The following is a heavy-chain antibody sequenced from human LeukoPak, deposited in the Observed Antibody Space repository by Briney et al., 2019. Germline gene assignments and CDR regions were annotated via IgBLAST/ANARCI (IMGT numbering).Heavy chain of an antibody. CDR3: ARSGVVVVPAAITTNWFDP. CDR2: INPNSVGT. J-gene: IGHJ5*02. CDR1: GYTFTGYY. V-gene: IGHV1-2*02. Sequence: VSVKVSCKASGYTFTGYYMHWVRQAPGQGLEWMGWINPNSVGTNYAQKFQGRVTMTRDTSISTAYMELSRLRSDDTAVYYCARSGVVVVPAAITTNWFDPWGQGTLVTVSS. D-gene: IGHD2-2*02.